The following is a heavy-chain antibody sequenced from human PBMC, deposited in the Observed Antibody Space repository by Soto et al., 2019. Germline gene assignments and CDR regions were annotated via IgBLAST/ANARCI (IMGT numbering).Heavy chain of an antibody. J-gene: IGHJ4*02. Sequence: QVQLEQSGAEVKKPGASVKVSCKTSGYTFTNYGVSWVRQAPGQVLEWMSWISGSSASTYYAQNFQGRLTVTTDTSTDTASMELRSLRSDDSAIYYCAIGNYFGSGPFDFWGQGTPVTVSS. CDR3: AIGNYFGSGPFDF. CDR1: GYTFTNYG. D-gene: IGHD3-10*01. CDR2: ISGSSAST. V-gene: IGHV1-18*01.